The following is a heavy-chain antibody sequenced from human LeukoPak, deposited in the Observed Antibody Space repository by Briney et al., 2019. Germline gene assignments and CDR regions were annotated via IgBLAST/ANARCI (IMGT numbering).Heavy chain of an antibody. CDR2: ISSSGSTI. CDR3: ARGARDYDSSGYYS. CDR1: GFTFSDYY. J-gene: IGHJ4*02. D-gene: IGHD3-22*01. V-gene: IGHV3-11*01. Sequence: GGSLRLSCAASGFTFSDYYMSWIRQAPRKGLEWVSYISSSGSTIYYADSVKGRFTISRDNAKNSLYLQMNSLRAEDTAVYYCARGARDYDSSGYYSWGQGTLVTVSS.